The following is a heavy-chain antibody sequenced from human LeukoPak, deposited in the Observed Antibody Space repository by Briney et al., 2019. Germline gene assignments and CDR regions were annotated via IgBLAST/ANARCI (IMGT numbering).Heavy chain of an antibody. J-gene: IGHJ4*02. CDR2: IYPADSGT. CDR1: ANSFSGYW. Sequence: GESLKISCQGSANSFSGYWIAWVRQMPGKGLESMGLIYPADSGTTYSPSFQGQVTISADRSISTVYLQWSSLKASDTAMYYCARQSRDGSKNRGYYFDYWGQGTLVTVSS. V-gene: IGHV5-51*01. D-gene: IGHD3-10*01. CDR3: ARQSRDGSKNRGYYFDY.